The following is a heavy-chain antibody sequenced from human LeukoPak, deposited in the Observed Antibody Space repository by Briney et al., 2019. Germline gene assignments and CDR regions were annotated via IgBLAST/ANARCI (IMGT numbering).Heavy chain of an antibody. CDR1: GSTFSSYA. D-gene: IGHD3-10*01. CDR3: ARDQYGSGSYFDY. CDR2: ISSDGSNK. J-gene: IGHJ4*02. V-gene: IGHV3-30*04. Sequence: PGGSMRLSCAASGSTFSSYAMHWVRQAPGKGLEWVAVISSDGSNKYYADSVKGRFTISRDNSKNTLYLQMNSLRAEDTAVYYCARDQYGSGSYFDYWGQGTLVTVSS.